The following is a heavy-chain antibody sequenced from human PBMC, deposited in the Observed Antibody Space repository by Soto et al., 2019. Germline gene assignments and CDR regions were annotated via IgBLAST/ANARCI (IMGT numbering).Heavy chain of an antibody. CDR1: GYTFTGYY. V-gene: IGHV1-2*04. D-gene: IGHD6-6*01. CDR2: INPNSGGT. Sequence: ASVKVSCKASGYTFTGYYMHWVRQAPGQGLEWMGWINPNSGGTNYAQKFQGWVTMTRDQSISTAYMELSRLRSDDTAVYYCARGSYSSSSKPYYYYGMDVWGQGTTVTVSS. CDR3: ARGSYSSSSKPYYYYGMDV. J-gene: IGHJ6*02.